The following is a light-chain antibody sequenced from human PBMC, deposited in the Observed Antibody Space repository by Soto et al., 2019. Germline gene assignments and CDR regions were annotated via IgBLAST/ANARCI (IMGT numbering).Light chain of an antibody. Sequence: EIVLTQSPGTLSLSPGERATLSCRASQSVSSSYLGWFQPRPGQAPRLLIYDTSNRSTGIPDGFSGSGSGTDFTLTISRLEPEDFAVYYCQQYSGPPYTLGQGTKLQIK. J-gene: IGKJ2*01. CDR2: DTS. CDR1: QSVSSSY. CDR3: QQYSGPPYT. V-gene: IGKV3-20*01.